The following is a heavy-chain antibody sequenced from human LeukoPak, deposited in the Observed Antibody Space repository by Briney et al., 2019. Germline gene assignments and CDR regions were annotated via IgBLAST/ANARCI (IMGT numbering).Heavy chain of an antibody. CDR1: GGSISSYY. V-gene: IGHV4-59*01. J-gene: IGHJ4*02. CDR3: ARVTIVGATLFDY. D-gene: IGHD1-26*01. Sequence: SETLSLTCTVSGGSISSYYWSWIRQPPGKGLEWIGYIYYSGSTNYNPSLKSRVIISVDTSKNQFSLKLSSVTAADTAVYYCARVTIVGATLFDYWGQGTLVTVSS. CDR2: IYYSGST.